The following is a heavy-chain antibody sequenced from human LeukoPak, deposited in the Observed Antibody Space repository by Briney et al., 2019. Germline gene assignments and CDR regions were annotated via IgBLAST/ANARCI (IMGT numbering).Heavy chain of an antibody. V-gene: IGHV4-34*01. Sequence: PSETLFLTCAVYGGSFSGYYWSWIRQPPGKGLEWIGEINHSGSTNYNPSLKSRVTISVDTSKNQFSLKLSSVTAADTAVYYCAATYYYDSSGYFPYYFDYWGQGTLVTVSS. D-gene: IGHD3-22*01. CDR3: AATYYYDSSGYFPYYFDY. CDR2: INHSGST. J-gene: IGHJ4*02. CDR1: GGSFSGYY.